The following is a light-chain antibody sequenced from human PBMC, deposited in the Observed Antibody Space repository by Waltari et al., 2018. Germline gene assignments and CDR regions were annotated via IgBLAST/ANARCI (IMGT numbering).Light chain of an antibody. CDR3: QQRSNWPPLT. CDR1: QSVNNY. J-gene: IGKJ4*01. Sequence: EIVFTQSTATLSLSPGEGATLSCRASQSVNNYLAWYQQKPGQAPRLLIYDASNRATGIPARFNGSGSGTDFTLTISSLEPEDFAVYYCQQRSNWPPLTFGGGTKVEIK. CDR2: DAS. V-gene: IGKV3-11*01.